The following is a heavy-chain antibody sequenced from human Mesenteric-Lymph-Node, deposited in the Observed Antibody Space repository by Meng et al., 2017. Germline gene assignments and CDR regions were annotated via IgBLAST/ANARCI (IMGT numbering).Heavy chain of an antibody. V-gene: IGHV1-69*13. CDR3: ARDWTVGITIFGVVIEGGDYYYGMDV. Sequence: SVKVSCKASGGTFSSYAIGWVRQAPGQGLEWMGGIIPIFGTANYAQKFQGRVTITADESTSTAYMELSSLRSEDTAVYYCARDWTVGITIFGVVIEGGDYYYGMDVWGQGTTVTVSS. CDR1: GGTFSSYA. J-gene: IGHJ6*02. D-gene: IGHD3-3*01. CDR2: IIPIFGTA.